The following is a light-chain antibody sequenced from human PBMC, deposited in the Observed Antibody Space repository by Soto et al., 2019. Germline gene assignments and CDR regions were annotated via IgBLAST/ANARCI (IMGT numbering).Light chain of an antibody. V-gene: IGKV1-13*02. CDR1: QGIRND. Sequence: AILMTQSPSSLSASVGDRVTVTCRASQGIRNDLAWYQQKPGKAPKLLIYDTSSLESGVPSRFSGSGSGTEFTLTISSLQPGDFATYYCQQYHSYSPFTFGPGTKVDIK. CDR3: QQYHSYSPFT. CDR2: DTS. J-gene: IGKJ3*01.